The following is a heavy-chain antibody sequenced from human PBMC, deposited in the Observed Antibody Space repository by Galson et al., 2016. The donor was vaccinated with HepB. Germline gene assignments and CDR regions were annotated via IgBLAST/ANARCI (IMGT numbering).Heavy chain of an antibody. CDR2: IDPSDSYA. CDR3: ARPNTLGGLDI. D-gene: IGHD2-2*02. CDR1: GYNFITYW. V-gene: IGHV5-10-1*01. Sequence: QSGAEVKKPGESLRISCKVSGYNFITYWINWVRHMPGKGLEWMGRIDPSDSYATYGPSFRGHVTFSVDKSTSTVFLQWNSLRASDTAIYFCARPNTLGGLDIWGRGTMVTVS. J-gene: IGHJ3*02.